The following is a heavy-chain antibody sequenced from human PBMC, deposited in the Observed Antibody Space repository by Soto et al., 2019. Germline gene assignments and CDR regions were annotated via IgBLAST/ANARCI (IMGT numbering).Heavy chain of an antibody. CDR3: AKDPLVEP. V-gene: IGHV3-23*01. J-gene: IGHJ5*02. Sequence: SXXSLSVSSAACGVTFIRCAVRWVRQAPGKGLEWVSAISGSGGSTYYADSVKGRFTISRDNSKNTLYLKMNSLRAEDTAVYYCAKDPLVEPWGQRTLVTVSS. D-gene: IGHD3-16*02. CDR2: ISGSGGST. CDR1: GVTFIRCA.